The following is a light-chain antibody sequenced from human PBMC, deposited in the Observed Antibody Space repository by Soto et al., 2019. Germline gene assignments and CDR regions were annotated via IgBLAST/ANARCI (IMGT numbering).Light chain of an antibody. CDR1: QSVSSSY. CDR3: QQYGSSPPYT. CDR2: GAS. Sequence: EIVLTQSPGTLSLSPGERATLSCRASQSVSSSYLAWYQQKPGQAHRLLIYGASSRATGIPDRFSGSGSGTDLTLTIIRLEPEDFSVYYCQQYGSSPPYTFGQGPKLEIK. V-gene: IGKV3-20*01. J-gene: IGKJ2*01.